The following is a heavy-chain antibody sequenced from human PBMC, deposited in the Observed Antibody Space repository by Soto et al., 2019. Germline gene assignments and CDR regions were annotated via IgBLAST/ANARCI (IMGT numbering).Heavy chain of an antibody. CDR1: GGSISSGDYY. J-gene: IGHJ6*02. V-gene: IGHV4-30-4*01. D-gene: IGHD4-17*01. Sequence: QVQLQESGPGLVKPSQTLSLTCTVSGGSISSGDYYWSWIRQPPGKGLEWIGYIYYSGSTYYNPSLKSRVTISVDPSKNQFSLKLSSVTAADTAVYYCASRTVTYYYYYGMDVWGQGTTVTVSS. CDR3: ASRTVTYYYYYGMDV. CDR2: IYYSGST.